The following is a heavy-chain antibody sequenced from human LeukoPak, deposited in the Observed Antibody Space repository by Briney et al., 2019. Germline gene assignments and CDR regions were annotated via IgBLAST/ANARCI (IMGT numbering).Heavy chain of an antibody. J-gene: IGHJ3*02. D-gene: IGHD3-10*01. CDR3: ARDLWYYGLGSNKGAFDN. Sequence: SETLSLTCTVSGGSISSGDYYWSWIRQPPGKGLEWIGYIYYSGSTYYNPSLKSRVTISVDTSKNQFSLKLSSVTAADTAVYYWARDLWYYGLGSNKGAFDNLGQGTMVTVSS. CDR2: IYYSGST. V-gene: IGHV4-30-4*01. CDR1: GGSISSGDYY.